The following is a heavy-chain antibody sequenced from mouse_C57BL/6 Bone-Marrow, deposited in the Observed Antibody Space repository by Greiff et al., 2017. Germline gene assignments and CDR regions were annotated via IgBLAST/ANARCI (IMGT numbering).Heavy chain of an antibody. CDR1: GFTFSDYG. V-gene: IGHV5-17*01. J-gene: IGHJ4*01. CDR3: ARDSVNAMDY. CDR2: ISSGSGTI. Sequence: EVMLVESGGGLVKPGGSLKLSCAASGFTFSDYGMHWVRQAPEQGLEWVAYISSGSGTIDYADTVKGRITISRDNAKNTLFLQMTSLRSEDTALYYCARDSVNAMDYWGKGTSVTVSS. D-gene: IGHD2-12*01.